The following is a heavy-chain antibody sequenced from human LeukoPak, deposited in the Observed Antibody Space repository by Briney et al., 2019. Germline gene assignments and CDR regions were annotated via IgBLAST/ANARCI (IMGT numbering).Heavy chain of an antibody. D-gene: IGHD3-10*01. V-gene: IGHV3-53*01. J-gene: IGHJ6*03. Sequence: PGGSLRLSCAASGFTVSSNYMSWVRQAPGKGLEWVSTIYSGGSTYYADSVKGRFTISRDNSKNTLYLQMNSLRAEDTAVYYCASGSGSYRTPYYYMDVWGKGTTVTASS. CDR3: ASGSGSYRTPYYYMDV. CDR1: GFTVSSNY. CDR2: IYSGGST.